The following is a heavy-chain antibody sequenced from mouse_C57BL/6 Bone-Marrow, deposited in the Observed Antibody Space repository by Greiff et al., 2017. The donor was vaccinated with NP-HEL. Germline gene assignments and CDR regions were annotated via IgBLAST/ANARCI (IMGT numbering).Heavy chain of an antibody. D-gene: IGHD2-3*01. CDR2: ISDGGSYT. Sequence: EVKLMESGGGLVKPGGSLKLSCAASGFTFSSYAMSWVRQTPEKRLEWVATISDGGSYTYYPDNVKGRFTISRDNAKNNLYLQMSHLKSEDTAMCYCARVEGYYPYFDYWGQGTTLTVSS. J-gene: IGHJ2*01. V-gene: IGHV5-4*03. CDR3: ARVEGYYPYFDY. CDR1: GFTFSSYA.